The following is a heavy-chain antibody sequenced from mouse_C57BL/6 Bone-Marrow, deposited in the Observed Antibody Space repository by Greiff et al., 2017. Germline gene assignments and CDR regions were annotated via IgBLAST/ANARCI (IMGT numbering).Heavy chain of an antibody. Sequence: VQLQQSGPELVKPGASVKISCKASGYSFTGYYMNWVKQSPEKSLEWIGEINPSTGGTTYNQKFKAKATLTVDKSSSTAYMQLKSLTSEDSAVYYCAYYDGYYEAMDYWGQGTSVTVSS. CDR3: AYYDGYYEAMDY. D-gene: IGHD2-3*01. V-gene: IGHV1-42*01. CDR2: INPSTGGT. J-gene: IGHJ4*01. CDR1: GYSFTGYY.